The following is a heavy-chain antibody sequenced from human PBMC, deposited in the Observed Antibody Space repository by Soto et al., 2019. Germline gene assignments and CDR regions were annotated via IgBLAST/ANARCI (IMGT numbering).Heavy chain of an antibody. D-gene: IGHD5-18*01. V-gene: IGHV4-38-2*01. Sequence: ETLSLTCAVSGYSIASGYYLVVMRHPPGKVLEWIGSIYHSGSTYYNPSLKSRVTISVDTSKNQFSLKLSSVPAADTAVYICARVWGAVETAMDIGNWCEPWGQGTLVTAPQ. J-gene: IGHJ5*02. CDR3: ARVWGAVETAMDIGNWCEP. CDR1: GYSIASGYY. CDR2: IYHSGST.